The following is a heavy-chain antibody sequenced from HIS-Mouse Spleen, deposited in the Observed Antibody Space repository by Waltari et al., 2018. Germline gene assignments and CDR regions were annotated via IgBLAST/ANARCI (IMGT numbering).Heavy chain of an antibody. J-gene: IGHJ2*01. CDR3: AREIPYSSSWYDWYFDL. CDR1: GFTFSSYA. CDR2: ISYDGSNN. Sequence: QVQLVESGGGVVQPGRSLRLSCAASGFTFSSYAMHWVRQGPGKGREWVEVISYDGSNNYYAESVKGRFTSSRDNSKNTLYLQMNSLRAEDTAVYYCAREIPYSSSWYDWYFDLWGRGTLVTVSS. D-gene: IGHD6-13*01. V-gene: IGHV3-30-3*01.